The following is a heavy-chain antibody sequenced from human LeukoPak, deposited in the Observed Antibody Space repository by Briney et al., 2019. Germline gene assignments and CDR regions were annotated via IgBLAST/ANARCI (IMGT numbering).Heavy chain of an antibody. CDR1: GFTFSSYG. CDR3: AKKYRYYDSSGPIDWFDP. D-gene: IGHD3-22*01. J-gene: IGHJ5*02. Sequence: GGSLRLSCAASGFTFSSYGMHWVRQAPGKGLEWVAFKRYEGSNKYCADSVKGRFTISRDNYKNPLYLLMNSLRAEDTAVYYCAKKYRYYDSSGPIDWFDPWGQGTLVTVSS. V-gene: IGHV3-30*02. CDR2: KRYEGSNK.